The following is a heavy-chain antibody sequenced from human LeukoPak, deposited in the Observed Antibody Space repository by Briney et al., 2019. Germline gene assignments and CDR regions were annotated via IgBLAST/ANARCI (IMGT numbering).Heavy chain of an antibody. CDR3: ARDTSGYQLLFWFDP. CDR1: GGSISSGSYY. V-gene: IGHV4-61*02. J-gene: IGHJ5*02. D-gene: IGHD2-2*01. Sequence: PSETLSLTCTVSGGSISSGSYYWSGIRQPAGKGLEWIGRIYTSGSTNYNPSLKSRVTISVDTSKNQFSLKLSSVTAADTAVYYCARDTSGYQLLFWFDPWGQGTLVTVSS. CDR2: IYTSGST.